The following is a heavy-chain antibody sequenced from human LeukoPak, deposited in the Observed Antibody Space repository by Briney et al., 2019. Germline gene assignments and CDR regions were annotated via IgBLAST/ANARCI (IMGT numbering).Heavy chain of an antibody. CDR2: ISSSGSTI. Sequence: GGSLRLSWAASGFTFSDYYMSWIRQPPGKGLEWVSYISSSGSTIYYADSVKGRFTISRDNAKNSLYLQMNSLRAEDTAVYCCARYSSSLFDYWGQGTLVTVSS. D-gene: IGHD6-6*01. J-gene: IGHJ4*02. CDR3: ARYSSSLFDY. V-gene: IGHV3-11*04. CDR1: GFTFSDYY.